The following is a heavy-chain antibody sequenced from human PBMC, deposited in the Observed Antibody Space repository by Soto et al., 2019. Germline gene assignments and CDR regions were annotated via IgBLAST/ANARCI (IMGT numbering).Heavy chain of an antibody. D-gene: IGHD3-22*01. CDR3: AHSRSLTYDSSGYYYVEY. V-gene: IGHV2-5*02. Sequence: QITLKESGPTLVKPTQTLTLTCTFSGFSLSTSGVGVGWIRQPPGKALEWLALIYWDDDKRYSPSLKSRLTITKDTSTNQVVLTMTHTDPVDTATYYCAHSRSLTYDSSGYYYVEYWGQGTLVTVSS. CDR1: GFSLSTSGVG. J-gene: IGHJ4*02. CDR2: IYWDDDK.